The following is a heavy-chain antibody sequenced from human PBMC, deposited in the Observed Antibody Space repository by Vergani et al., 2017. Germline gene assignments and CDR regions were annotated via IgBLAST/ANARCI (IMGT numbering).Heavy chain of an antibody. Sequence: VQLVESGGGVVQPGRSLRLSCAASGFTFDDYAMHWVRQAPGKGLEWVSGISWNSGSIGYADSVKGRFTISRDNAKNSLYLQMNSLRAEDTALYYCAKGRGYSYDNPFDYWGQGTLVTVSS. CDR3: AKGRGYSYDNPFDY. CDR2: ISWNSGSI. D-gene: IGHD5-18*01. V-gene: IGHV3-9*01. J-gene: IGHJ4*02. CDR1: GFTFDDYA.